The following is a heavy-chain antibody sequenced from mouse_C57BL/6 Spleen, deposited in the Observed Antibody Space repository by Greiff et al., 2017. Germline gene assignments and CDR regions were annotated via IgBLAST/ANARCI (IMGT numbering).Heavy chain of an antibody. Sequence: EVHLVESGGGLVKPGGSLKLSCAASGFTFSSYAMSWVRQTPEQRLEWVATISDGGSYTYYPDNVKGRFTISRDNAKNNLYLQMSHLKSEDTAMXYCARYDAGYFDVWGTGTTVTVAS. CDR1: GFTFSSYA. V-gene: IGHV5-4*01. CDR2: ISDGGSYT. D-gene: IGHD2-12*01. J-gene: IGHJ1*03. CDR3: ARYDAGYFDV.